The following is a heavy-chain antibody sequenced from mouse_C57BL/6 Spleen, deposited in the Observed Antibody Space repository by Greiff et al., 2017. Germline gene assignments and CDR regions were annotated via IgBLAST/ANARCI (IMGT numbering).Heavy chain of an antibody. V-gene: IGHV1-54*01. Sequence: VQLQQSGAELVRPGTSVKVSCKASGYAFTNYLIEWVKQRPGQGLEWIGVINPGSGGTNYNEKFKGKATLTADKSSSTAYMQLSSLTSEDSAVYFCARWYGSSSYWGQGTLVTVSA. J-gene: IGHJ3*01. CDR2: INPGSGGT. CDR1: GYAFTNYL. D-gene: IGHD1-1*01. CDR3: ARWYGSSSY.